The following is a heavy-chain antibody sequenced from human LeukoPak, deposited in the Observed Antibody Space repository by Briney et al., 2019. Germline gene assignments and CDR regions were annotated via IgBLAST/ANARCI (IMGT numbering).Heavy chain of an antibody. D-gene: IGHD2-15*01. J-gene: IGHJ4*02. CDR2: IYWDDDK. Sequence: SGPTLVKPTQTLTLTRTFSGFSLSTSGVGVGWIRQPPGKALEWLALIYWDDDKRYSPSLKSRLTITKDTSKNQVVLTMTNMDPVDTATYYCAHRGKGYCSGGSCYTPAGFDYWGQGTLVTVSS. CDR1: GFSLSTSGVG. V-gene: IGHV2-5*02. CDR3: AHRGKGYCSGGSCYTPAGFDY.